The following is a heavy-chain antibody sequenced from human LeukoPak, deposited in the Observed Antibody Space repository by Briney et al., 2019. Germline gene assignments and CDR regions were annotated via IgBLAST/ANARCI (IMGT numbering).Heavy chain of an antibody. D-gene: IGHD7-27*01. CDR1: GGSISTSNYY. CDR3: ARNLHWGSLYYHYYMDV. V-gene: IGHV4-39*07. J-gene: IGHJ6*03. CDR2: IDHSGST. Sequence: SETLSLTCTVSGGSISTSNYYWSWIRQPPGKGLEWIGEIDHSGSTNYNPSLKSRVTISVDTSKKQFSLKLSPVTAADTAVYYCARNLHWGSLYYHYYMDVWGKGTTVTVSS.